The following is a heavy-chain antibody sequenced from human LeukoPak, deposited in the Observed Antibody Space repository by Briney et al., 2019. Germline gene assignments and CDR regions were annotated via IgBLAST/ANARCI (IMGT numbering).Heavy chain of an antibody. Sequence: GGSLRLSCAASGFTFSSYWMRSVRQAPGKGLEWVANIKRDGSEKSYVDSVRGRFTISRDNAKNSLYLQMTSLRVEDTAVYYCARDPIRYYDSNPFDPWGQGTLVTVSS. CDR3: ARDPIRYYDSNPFDP. V-gene: IGHV3-7*01. D-gene: IGHD3-22*01. CDR1: GFTFSSYW. CDR2: IKRDGSEK. J-gene: IGHJ5*02.